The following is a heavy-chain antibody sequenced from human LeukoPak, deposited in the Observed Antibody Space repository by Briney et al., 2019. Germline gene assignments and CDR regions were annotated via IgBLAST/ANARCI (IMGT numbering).Heavy chain of an antibody. Sequence: GGSLRLSCAASGFTFSSYAMHWVRQAPGKGLEWVAVISYDGSNKYYADSVKGRFTISRDNSKNTLYLQMNSLRAEDTAVYYCAREAVAGTYYFDYWGQGTLVTVSS. J-gene: IGHJ4*02. CDR1: GFTFSSYA. V-gene: IGHV3-30*04. CDR2: ISYDGSNK. CDR3: AREAVAGTYYFDY. D-gene: IGHD6-19*01.